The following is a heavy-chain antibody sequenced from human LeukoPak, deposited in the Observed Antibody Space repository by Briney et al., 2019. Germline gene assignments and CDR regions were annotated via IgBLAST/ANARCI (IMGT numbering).Heavy chain of an antibody. CDR3: ARGGLTLRYDYYGMDV. CDR2: INPSGGST. J-gene: IGHJ6*02. D-gene: IGHD1-14*01. V-gene: IGHV1-46*01. Sequence: ASVKVSCKASGYTSTSYYMHWVRQAPGQGLEWMGIINPSGGSTSYAQKFQGRVTMTRDTSTSTVYMELSSLRSEDTAVYYCARGGLTLRYDYYGMDVWGQGTTVTVSS. CDR1: GYTSTSYY.